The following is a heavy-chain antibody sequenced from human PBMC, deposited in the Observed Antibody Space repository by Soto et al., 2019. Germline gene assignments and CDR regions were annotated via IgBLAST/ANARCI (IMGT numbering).Heavy chain of an antibody. D-gene: IGHD3-22*01. CDR1: GYTFTGYY. V-gene: IGHV1-2*02. CDR2: INPNSGGT. J-gene: IGHJ6*02. CDR3: ARCEIGWLTSYYYYGMDV. Sequence: GASVKVSCKAYGYTFTGYYMHWVRQAPGQGLEWMGWINPNSGGTNYAQKFQGRVTMTRDTSISTAYMELSRLRSDDTAVYYCARCEIGWLTSYYYYGMDVWGQGSTVTVSS.